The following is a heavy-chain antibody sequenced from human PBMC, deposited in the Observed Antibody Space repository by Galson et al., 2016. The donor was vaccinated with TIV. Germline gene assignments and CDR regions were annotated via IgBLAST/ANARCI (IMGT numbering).Heavy chain of an antibody. Sequence: SVKVSCKASGATFNKYAISWVRQAPGQGLEWMGGIIPIFGTANYAQKFQGRVTITADEFPSAAYMELNSLRSEDTVVYYCARGSGDTYYYYFGMDVWGQGTTVTVSS. J-gene: IGHJ6*02. CDR3: ARGSGDTYYYYFGMDV. D-gene: IGHD4-17*01. V-gene: IGHV1-69*13. CDR1: GATFNKYA. CDR2: IIPIFGTA.